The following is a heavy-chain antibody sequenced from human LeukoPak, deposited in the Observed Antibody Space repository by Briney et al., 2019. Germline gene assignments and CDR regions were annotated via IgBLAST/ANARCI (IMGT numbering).Heavy chain of an antibody. V-gene: IGHV4-4*07. J-gene: IGHJ6*03. CDR1: GGSISNYY. CDR3: ARGRGYSGYSTGYYYMDV. Sequence: SETLSLTCTVSGGSISNYYWSWIRQPAGKGLEWIGRIYTSGSTNYNSSLKSRVTMSVDTSKNQFSLKLSSVTAADTAVYYCARGRGYSGYSTGYYYMDVWGKGTTVTVSS. D-gene: IGHD5-12*01. CDR2: IYTSGST.